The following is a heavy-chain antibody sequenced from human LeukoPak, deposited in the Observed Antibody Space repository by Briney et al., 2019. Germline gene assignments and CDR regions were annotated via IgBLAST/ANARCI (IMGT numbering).Heavy chain of an antibody. CDR2: INHSGST. Sequence: TETLSLTCAVYGGSFSGYYWSWIRQPPGKGLEWIGEINHSGSTNYNPSLKSRVTISVDTSKNQFSLKLSSVTAADTAVYYCARENLEWLLPGPYWGQGTLVTVSS. CDR1: GGSFSGYY. V-gene: IGHV4-34*01. CDR3: ARENLEWLLPGPY. J-gene: IGHJ4*02. D-gene: IGHD3-3*01.